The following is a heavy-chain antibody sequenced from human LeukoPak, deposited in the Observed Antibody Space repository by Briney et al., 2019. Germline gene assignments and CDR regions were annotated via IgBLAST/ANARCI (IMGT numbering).Heavy chain of an antibody. D-gene: IGHD3-10*01. V-gene: IGHV1-69*13. J-gene: IGHJ4*02. CDR3: AREDYGSGSYYLG. CDR1: GYTFTSYY. CDR2: IIPIFGTA. Sequence: ASVKVSCKASGYTFTSYYMHWVRQAPGQGLEWMGGIIPIFGTANYAQKFQGRVTITADESTSTAYMELSSLRSEDTAVYYCAREDYGSGSYYLGWGQGTLVTVSS.